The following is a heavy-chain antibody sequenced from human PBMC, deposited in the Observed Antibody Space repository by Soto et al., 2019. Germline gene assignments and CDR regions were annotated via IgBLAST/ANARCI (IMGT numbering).Heavy chain of an antibody. CDR2: ISGSGGST. J-gene: IGHJ6*02. D-gene: IGHD4-17*01. CDR3: AKGSVTSGPYYYVMDA. V-gene: IGHV3-23*01. CDR1: GFTFSSYA. Sequence: EVQLLESGGGLAQPGGSLRLSCAASGFTFSSYAMSWVRQAPGKGLEWVSAISGSGGSTYYADSVKGRFTISRDNPKNSLFLPLNSRRAEDTAVYYCAKGSVTSGPYYYVMDAWGQGTTVSVSS.